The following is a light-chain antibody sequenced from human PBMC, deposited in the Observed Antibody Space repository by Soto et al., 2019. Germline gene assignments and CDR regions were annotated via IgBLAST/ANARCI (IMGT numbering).Light chain of an antibody. CDR2: AAS. CDR1: QDIRVD. CDR3: LQYKSYPFT. V-gene: IGKV1-16*02. Sequence: IQMTQSPPSLSASVGDRVIITCRASQDIRVDVGWLQQRPGKAPKSLIYAASSLQSGVSSKFSGSGSGTDFTLTISSLQPEDFATYYCLQYKSYPFTFGPGTKVDIK. J-gene: IGKJ3*01.